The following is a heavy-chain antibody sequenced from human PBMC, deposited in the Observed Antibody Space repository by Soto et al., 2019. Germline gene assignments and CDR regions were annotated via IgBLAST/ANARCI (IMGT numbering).Heavy chain of an antibody. Sequence: GGSLRLSCAASGFTFSSYGMHWVRQAPGKGLEWVAVISYDGSNKYYADSVKGRFTISRDNSKNTLYLQMNSLRAEDTAVYYCAKDRDIVVVPAAMGSYYFDYWGQGTLVTVSS. CDR2: ISYDGSNK. J-gene: IGHJ4*02. CDR1: GFTFSSYG. CDR3: AKDRDIVVVPAAMGSYYFDY. V-gene: IGHV3-30*18. D-gene: IGHD2-2*01.